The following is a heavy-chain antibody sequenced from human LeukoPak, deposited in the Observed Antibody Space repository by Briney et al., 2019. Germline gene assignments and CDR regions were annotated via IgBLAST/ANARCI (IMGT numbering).Heavy chain of an antibody. CDR2: INPNSGGT. V-gene: IGHV1-2*02. CDR3: ARDPPARQPTSSDGY. Sequence: ASVKVSCKASGYTFTGYYMHWVRQAPGQGLEWMGWINPNSGGTNYAQKFQGRVTVTRDTSISTAYMELSRLRSDDTAVYYCARDPPARQPTSSDGYWGQGTLVTVSS. J-gene: IGHJ4*02. D-gene: IGHD6-25*01. CDR1: GYTFTGYY.